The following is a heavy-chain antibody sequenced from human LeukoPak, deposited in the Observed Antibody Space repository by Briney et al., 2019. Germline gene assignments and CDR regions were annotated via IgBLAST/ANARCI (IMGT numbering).Heavy chain of an antibody. CDR3: ARGRGGPPFDF. Sequence: GGFQRLSCAASGFSFRGYGMHWVRQAPGRGLEYVSAISADGGTTDYLNSVKGRFTFSRDNSKNTLYLQMGRLRSDDTAIYYCARGRGGPPFDFWGQGTVVTVAS. D-gene: IGHD3-10*01. J-gene: IGHJ4*02. CDR2: ISADGGTT. CDR1: GFSFRGYG. V-gene: IGHV3-64*01.